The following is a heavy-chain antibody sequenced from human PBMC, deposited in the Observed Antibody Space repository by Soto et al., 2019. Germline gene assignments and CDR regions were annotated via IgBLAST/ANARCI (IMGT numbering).Heavy chain of an antibody. CDR2: INHSGST. J-gene: IGHJ4*02. CDR3: ARVGRGYSYGLDY. V-gene: IGHV4-34*01. CDR1: GGSFSGYY. D-gene: IGHD5-18*01. Sequence: PSETLSLTCAVYGGSFSGYYWSWIRQPPGKGLEWIGEINHSGSTNYNPPLKSRVTISVDTSKNQFSLKLSSVTAADTAVYYCARVGRGYSYGLDYWGQGTLVTVSS.